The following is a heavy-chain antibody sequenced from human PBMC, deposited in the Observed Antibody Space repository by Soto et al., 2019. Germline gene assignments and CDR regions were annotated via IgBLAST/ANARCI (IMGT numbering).Heavy chain of an antibody. CDR3: ARYHDTSSSGGCFGP. V-gene: IGHV4-28*01. Sequence: SETLSRTCAVSGFSISSNNWWGWIRQSPGKGLEWIGYIYYSGSTYYNPSLRGRVTVSVDTSKNQFSLRLSSVTAVDSAVYYCARYHDTSSSGGCFGPWGQRTLVTAAS. CDR2: IYYSGST. J-gene: IGHJ5*02. D-gene: IGHD6-6*01. CDR1: GFSISSNNW.